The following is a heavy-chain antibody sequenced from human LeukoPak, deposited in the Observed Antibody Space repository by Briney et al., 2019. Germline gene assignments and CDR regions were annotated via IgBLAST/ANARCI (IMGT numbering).Heavy chain of an antibody. J-gene: IGHJ4*02. CDR2: INHSVST. Sequence: AETLSLTCAVYGGSFSVYYCSWIRQPPGKGLEWIGEINHSVSTNYNPSLKSRVTISVDTSKNQFSLKLTYATAADAAVYYCARAPPVTAAKGSFDYWGQGTLVTVSS. CDR1: GGSFSVYY. D-gene: IGHD2-2*01. CDR3: ARAPPVTAAKGSFDY. V-gene: IGHV4-34*01.